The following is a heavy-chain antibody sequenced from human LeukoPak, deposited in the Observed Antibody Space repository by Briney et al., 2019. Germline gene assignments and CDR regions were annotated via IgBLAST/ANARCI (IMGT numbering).Heavy chain of an antibody. CDR3: ARTRGITLLDY. D-gene: IGHD3-16*01. CDR2: IYSGGST. Sequence: GGSLRLSCAASGFTVSSNYMSWVRQAPGKGLEWVSVIYSGGSTYYADSVKGRFTISRDNSKNTLYLQMNSLRAEDTAVYYCARTRGITLLDYWGQGTLVTVSS. V-gene: IGHV3-66*01. J-gene: IGHJ4*02. CDR1: GFTVSSNY.